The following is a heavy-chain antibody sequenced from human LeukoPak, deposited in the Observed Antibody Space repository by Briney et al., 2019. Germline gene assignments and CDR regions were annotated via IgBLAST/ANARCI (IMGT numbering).Heavy chain of an antibody. D-gene: IGHD3-10*01. Sequence: GGSLRLSWVTYGFTFSDYWMRWVRQAPGKGLVWVARSNSDGIITSYADSVKGRFTISRDNAKNTLYLQMNTLRVEDTAVYYCARDLHYGTGSYPLYWGQGTLVTVSS. CDR2: SNSDGIIT. CDR3: ARDLHYGTGSYPLY. V-gene: IGHV3-74*01. CDR1: GFTFSDYW. J-gene: IGHJ4*02.